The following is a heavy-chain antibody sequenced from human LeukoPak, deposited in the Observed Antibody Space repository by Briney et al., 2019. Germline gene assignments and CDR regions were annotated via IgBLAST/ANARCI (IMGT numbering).Heavy chain of an antibody. CDR2: ISAYNGNT. J-gene: IGHJ4*02. V-gene: IGHV1-18*04. CDR1: GYSFDNYG. D-gene: IGHD3-16*01. Sequence: GASVKVSCKASGYSFDNYGFSWMRQAPGQGLEWMGWISAYNGNTNYAQKLQGRVTMTTDTSTSTAYMELRSLRSDDTAVYYCARGDMGAYDYWGQGTLVTVSS. CDR3: ARGDMGAYDY.